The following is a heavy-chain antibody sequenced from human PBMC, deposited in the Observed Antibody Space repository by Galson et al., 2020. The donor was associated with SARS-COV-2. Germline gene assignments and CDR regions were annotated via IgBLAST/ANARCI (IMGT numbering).Heavy chain of an antibody. D-gene: IGHD3-9*01. V-gene: IGHV3-15*01. CDR2: IKSKTDGGTT. CDR3: TTAGGINYDILTGYYQIDY. J-gene: IGHJ4*02. CDR1: GFTFSNAW. Sequence: GGSLRLSCAASGFTFSNAWMSWVRQAPGKGLEWVGRIKSKTDGGTTDYAAPVKGRFTISRDDSKNTLYLQMNSLKTEDTAVYYCTTAGGINYDILTGYYQIDYWGQGTLVTVSS.